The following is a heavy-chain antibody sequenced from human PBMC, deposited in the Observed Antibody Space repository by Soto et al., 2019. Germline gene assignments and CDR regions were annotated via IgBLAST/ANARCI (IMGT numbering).Heavy chain of an antibody. J-gene: IGHJ5*02. CDR3: ERDNCKLQGWFDP. CDR2: IYHSGST. D-gene: IGHD1-26*01. Sequence: PSETLSLTCAVSGGSISSSNWWSWVRQPPGKGLEWIGEIYHSGSTNYNPSLKSRVTISVDKSKNQFSLKLSSVTAADTAVYYRERDNCKLQGWFDPWGQGTLVTV. V-gene: IGHV4-4*02. CDR1: GGSISSSNW.